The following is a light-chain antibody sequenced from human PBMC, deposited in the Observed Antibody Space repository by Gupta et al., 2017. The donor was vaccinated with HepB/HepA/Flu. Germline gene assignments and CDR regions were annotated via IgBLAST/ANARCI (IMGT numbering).Light chain of an antibody. CDR3: RPDYGDIQV. Sequence: VVTQAPSLTVSPGGTVTLTCSSTTGAVTSASYPNWIQQKPGQAPRALIYNTNRKHASTPAPFSGSGPGGKAALTLAGVEAEDEDKYDGRPDYGDIQVFGGGTKLTVL. V-gene: IGLV7-43*01. J-gene: IGLJ2*01. CDR2: NTN. CDR1: TGAVTSASY.